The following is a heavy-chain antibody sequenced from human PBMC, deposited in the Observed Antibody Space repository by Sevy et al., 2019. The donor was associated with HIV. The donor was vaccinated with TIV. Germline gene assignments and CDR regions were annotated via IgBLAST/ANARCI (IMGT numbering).Heavy chain of an antibody. Sequence: GRSLRLSCVASGFTFSKYSMSWVRQTPGKGLEWVSTLSFACGRINYADSVKGRFTMSRDDSRNTFYLQMDSLRAEDTAIYYCAREGCSEPHDYWGQGTLVTVSS. CDR3: AREGCSEPHDY. CDR1: GFTFSKYS. J-gene: IGHJ4*02. CDR2: LSFACGRI. V-gene: IGHV3-23*01. D-gene: IGHD2-15*01.